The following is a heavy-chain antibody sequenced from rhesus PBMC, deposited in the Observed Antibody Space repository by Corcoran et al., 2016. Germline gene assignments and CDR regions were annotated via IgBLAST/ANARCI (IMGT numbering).Heavy chain of an antibody. J-gene: IGHJ4*01. CDR2: IYGGRGST. V-gene: IGHV4-143*01. Sequence: QVQLQESGPGVVKPSETLSLTCAVSGGSISGYYLWSWIRQPPGKGLEWCGDIYGGRGSTSYNPALNRRVIISIDTAKHQVSLKLSSVTAADTAVYYCAREVVVGIAAGRDVDYWGQGVLVTVSS. D-gene: IGHD6-13*01. CDR1: GGSISGYYL. CDR3: AREVVVGIAAGRDVDY.